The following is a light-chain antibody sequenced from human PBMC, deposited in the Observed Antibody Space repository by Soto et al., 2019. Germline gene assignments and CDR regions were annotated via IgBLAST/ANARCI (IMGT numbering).Light chain of an antibody. CDR3: QQYNTYSGT. J-gene: IGKJ3*01. CDR1: QYIGSW. CDR2: KAS. V-gene: IGKV1-5*03. Sequence: DIQMTQSPSTLSASVGDRVTITCRASQYIGSWVAWYQQKPGKAPKLLIYKASSLESGVPSRFSGSGSGTDFTLTISSLQPDDFAPYYCQQYNTYSGTFGPGTKVDIK.